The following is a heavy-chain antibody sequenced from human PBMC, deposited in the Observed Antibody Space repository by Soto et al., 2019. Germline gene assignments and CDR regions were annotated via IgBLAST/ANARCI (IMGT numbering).Heavy chain of an antibody. D-gene: IGHD2-21*01. CDR2: INPMSRTA. J-gene: IGHJ4*02. V-gene: IGHV1-69*01. CDR1: GDTSTTYV. CDR3: VRGTYCGASCYFAREY. Sequence: VQLVQSGSEVKKPGSSVKVSCKASGDTSTTYVVSWVRQAPGNGLEWMGGINPMSRTAKYAEKYSGRVTITADEATKTVYLDLTTLRFEDTAVYFCVRGTYCGASCYFAREYWGQGTLVAVCS.